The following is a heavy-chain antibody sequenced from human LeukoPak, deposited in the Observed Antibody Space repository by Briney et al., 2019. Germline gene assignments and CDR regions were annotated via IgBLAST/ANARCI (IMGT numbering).Heavy chain of an antibody. J-gene: IGHJ4*02. CDR1: GYTFTGYY. V-gene: IGHV1-2*02. D-gene: IGHD3-3*01. Sequence: ASVKVSCKASGYTFTGYYMHWVRQAPGQGLEWMGWINPNSGGTNYAQKLQGRVTMTTDTSTSTAYMELRSLRSDDTAVYYCARDPKTYYDFWSGYYGYFDYWGQGTLVTVSS. CDR3: ARDPKTYYDFWSGYYGYFDY. CDR2: INPNSGGT.